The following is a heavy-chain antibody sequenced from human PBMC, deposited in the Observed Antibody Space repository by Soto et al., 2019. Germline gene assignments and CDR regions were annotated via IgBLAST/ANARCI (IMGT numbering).Heavy chain of an antibody. CDR2: IKSKTDGGTT. D-gene: IGHD6-25*01. J-gene: IGHJ4*02. CDR1: GFTFRKAR. CDR3: TTRPAADHQTDNCH. V-gene: IGHV3-15*01. Sequence: GGAPIPSLAAPGFTFRKARVGWGRPGPGEGLEWVGRIKSKTDGGTTDYAAPVKGRFTISRDDSKNTLYLQMNSLKTEDTAVYYCTTRPAADHQTDNCHWGQGTLVTVSS.